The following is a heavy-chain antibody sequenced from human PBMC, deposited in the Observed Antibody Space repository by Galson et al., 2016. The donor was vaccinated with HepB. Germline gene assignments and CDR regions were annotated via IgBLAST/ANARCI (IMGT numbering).Heavy chain of an antibody. CDR1: GYSFSSYW. Sequence: QSGAEVKKPGQSLKISCQGSGYSFSSYWIGWVRQLPGKGLEWMGIIFPGDSDARYSPSFQGQVTFSVDNSISTAYLYWTRLKASDTAVYYCAGWGRMARITGADACDIWGQGTMVTGSS. V-gene: IGHV5-51*01. CDR3: AGWGRMARITGADACDI. D-gene: IGHD5-24*01. CDR2: IFPGDSDA. J-gene: IGHJ3*02.